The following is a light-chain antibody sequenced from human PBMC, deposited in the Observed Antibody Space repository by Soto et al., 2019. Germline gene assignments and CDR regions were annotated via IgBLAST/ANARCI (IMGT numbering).Light chain of an antibody. J-gene: IGKJ4*01. V-gene: IGKV3-20*01. CDR3: QQFGLSPT. CDR2: GAS. CDR1: QTISSTF. Sequence: EIVLTQSPGTLSLSPGERATLSCRASQTISSTFLAWYRQRPGQAPRLLIYGASSRATGIPDRFRGSGSGTDFTLTISRLEPEDFAVYYCQQFGLSPTFGGGTKVEIK.